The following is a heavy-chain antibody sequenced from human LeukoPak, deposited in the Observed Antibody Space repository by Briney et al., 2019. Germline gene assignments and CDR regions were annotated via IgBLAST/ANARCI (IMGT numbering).Heavy chain of an antibody. D-gene: IGHD6-25*01. CDR3: ARFDSSGRSYWFDP. V-gene: IGHV4-59*01. J-gene: IGHJ5*02. CDR1: GGSISSYY. Sequence: PSETLSLTCTVSGGSISSYYWSWVRQPPGKGLEWIGYIYYSGSTNYNPSLKSRVTISIDTSKNQSSLKLSAGTAADTAVYYCARFDSSGRSYWFDPWGQGTLVTVSS. CDR2: IYYSGST.